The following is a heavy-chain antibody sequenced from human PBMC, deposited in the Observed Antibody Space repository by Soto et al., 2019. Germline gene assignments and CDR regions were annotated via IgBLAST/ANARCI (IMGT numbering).Heavy chain of an antibody. Sequence: SETLSLTCTVSGGSISSSTYYWGWMRQPPGKGLEWIASFFIGGNTYYNPSLKSRATISVDTSKNQFSLKLSSVTAADTAVYFCASSSFLRSGDLFHGLDVWGQGTTVTVSS. CDR3: ASSSFLRSGDLFHGLDV. J-gene: IGHJ6*02. CDR2: FFIGGNT. CDR1: GGSISSSTYY. V-gene: IGHV4-39*01. D-gene: IGHD3-10*01.